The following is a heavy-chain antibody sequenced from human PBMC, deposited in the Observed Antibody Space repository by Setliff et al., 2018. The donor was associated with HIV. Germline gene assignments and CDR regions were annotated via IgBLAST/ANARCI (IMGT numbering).Heavy chain of an antibody. Sequence: SETLSLTCAVYGGSLSGHYWTWIRQPPGEGLEWIGEINHSGKTNYNPSLKSRVTISVDTSKNQFSLKVTSVTAADTAVYYCARAGRRTGHSYTWFDPWGQGTLVTVSS. J-gene: IGHJ5*02. V-gene: IGHV4-34*01. CDR2: INHSGKT. CDR1: GGSLSGHY. CDR3: ARAGRRTGHSYTWFDP. D-gene: IGHD3-16*01.